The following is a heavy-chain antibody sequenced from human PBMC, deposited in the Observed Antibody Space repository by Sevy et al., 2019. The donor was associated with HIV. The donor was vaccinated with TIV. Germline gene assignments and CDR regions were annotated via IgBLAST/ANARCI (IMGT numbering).Heavy chain of an antibody. CDR2: IYYSGST. CDR1: GGSISSGGYY. J-gene: IGHJ3*02. D-gene: IGHD3-22*01. Sequence: TLSLTCTVSGGSISSGGYYWSWIRQHPGKGLEWIGYIYYSGSTYYNPSLKSRVTISVDTSKNQFSLKLSSVTAADTAVYDCARVEGYDSSGYSISLEAFDIWGQGTMVTVSS. CDR3: ARVEGYDSSGYSISLEAFDI. V-gene: IGHV4-31*03.